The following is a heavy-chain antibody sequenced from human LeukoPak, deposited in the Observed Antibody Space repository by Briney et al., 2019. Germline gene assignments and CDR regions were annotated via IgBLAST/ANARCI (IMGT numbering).Heavy chain of an antibody. J-gene: IGHJ4*02. CDR1: GFTFSSYA. V-gene: IGHV3-30*04. CDR3: ARDFRPGLYDSSGYFDY. CDR2: ISYDGSNK. D-gene: IGHD3-22*01. Sequence: SGRSLRLSCAASGFTFSSYAMHWVRQAPGKGLEWVAVISYDGSNKYYADSGKGRFTISRDNSKNTLYLQMNSLRAEDTAVYYCARDFRPGLYDSSGYFDYWGQGTLVTVSS.